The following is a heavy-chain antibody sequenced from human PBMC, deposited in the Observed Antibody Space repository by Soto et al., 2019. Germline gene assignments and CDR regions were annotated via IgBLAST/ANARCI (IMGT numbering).Heavy chain of an antibody. CDR1: GFTFSSYA. D-gene: IGHD6-19*01. Sequence: QSGGSLRLSCAVSGFTFSSYAMSWVRQAPGKGLEWVSAISGSGGSTYYADSVKGRFTISRDNSRNTLYLQMNSLRAEDTAVYYCAKGYSSGGFDYWGQGALVTVSS. CDR2: ISGSGGST. CDR3: AKGYSSGGFDY. V-gene: IGHV3-23*01. J-gene: IGHJ4*02.